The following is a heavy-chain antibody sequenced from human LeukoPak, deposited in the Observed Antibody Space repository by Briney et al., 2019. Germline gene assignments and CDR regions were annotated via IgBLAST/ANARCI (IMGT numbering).Heavy chain of an antibody. J-gene: IGHJ3*02. CDR2: IHYSGGT. CDR1: GGFINSNRYY. Sequence: TSETLSLTCTFSGGFINSNRYYWGWIRQPLGKGLEWVGSIHYSGGTYYNPSLKSRVTISVDTSNDQVTLNLTSVTAADTAVYYCARHFYSDHWIWSFDILGQGTKVTISS. D-gene: IGHD5-18*01. CDR3: ARHFYSDHWIWSFDI. V-gene: IGHV4-39*01.